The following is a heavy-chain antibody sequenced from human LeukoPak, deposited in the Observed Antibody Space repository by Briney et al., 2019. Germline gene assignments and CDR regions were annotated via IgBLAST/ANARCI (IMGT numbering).Heavy chain of an antibody. CDR1: GYTFTNYD. Sequence: ASVKVSCKASGYTFTNYDINWVRQATGQGLEWMGWMNPNSGNTGYAQKFQGRVTMTTNTSIGTAYMELSSLRSEDTAVYYWAXXLGGYYESXXYYYYFEYWGQGTLVTVSS. D-gene: IGHD3-22*01. CDR2: MNPNSGNT. CDR3: AXXLGGYYESXXYYYYFEY. J-gene: IGHJ4*02. V-gene: IGHV1-8*01.